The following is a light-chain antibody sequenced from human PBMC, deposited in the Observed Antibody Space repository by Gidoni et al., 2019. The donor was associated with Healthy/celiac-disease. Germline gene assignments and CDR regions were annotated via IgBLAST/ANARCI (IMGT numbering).Light chain of an antibody. CDR3: QQSYSTPYT. CDR1: QSISSY. J-gene: IGKJ2*01. Sequence: DIQMTPSPSSLSASVGDRVTITCRASQSISSYLNWYQQKPGKAPKLLIYAASSLQSGVPSRFSGSGSGTEFTLTISSLQPEDFATYYCQQSYSTPYTLGQGTKLEIK. CDR2: AAS. V-gene: IGKV1-39*01.